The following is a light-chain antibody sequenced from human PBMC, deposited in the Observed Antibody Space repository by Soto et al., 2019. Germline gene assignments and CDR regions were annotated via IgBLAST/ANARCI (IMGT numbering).Light chain of an antibody. CDR1: QSIRNN. V-gene: IGKV3-15*01. CDR3: QQYSAWPLT. Sequence: EIVMTQSPAILSVSPGDVATLFCRASQSIRNNFLAWYQHKPGQAPRLLIHGASTRATGVPARFSGSASETEFTLTISSLQSEDFAVYYCQQYSAWPLTVGGGTKVEI. CDR2: GAS. J-gene: IGKJ4*01.